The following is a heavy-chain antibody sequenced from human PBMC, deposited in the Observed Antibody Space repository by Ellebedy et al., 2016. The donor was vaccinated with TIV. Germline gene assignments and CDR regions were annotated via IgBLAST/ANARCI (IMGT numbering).Heavy chain of an antibody. CDR2: ISYSGRT. CDR1: GGSIGSTTYY. CDR3: ARDMRGVGATGLYYFDY. J-gene: IGHJ4*02. V-gene: IGHV4-39*07. Sequence: MPSETLSLTCSVSGGSIGSTTYYWGWIRQPPGKGLEWIASISYSGRTSYSPSLKSRVSISVDTSKNQFSLNLRSVTAADTAVYYCARDMRGVGATGLYYFDYWGQGTLVTVSS. D-gene: IGHD1-26*01.